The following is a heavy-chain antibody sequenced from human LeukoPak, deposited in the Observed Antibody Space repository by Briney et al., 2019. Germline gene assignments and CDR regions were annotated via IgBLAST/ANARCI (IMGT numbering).Heavy chain of an antibody. V-gene: IGHV1-69*05. CDR2: IIPILGTA. CDR3: ASGSGYDEYYFDY. CDR1: GGTFSSYA. Sequence: SVKVSCKASGGTFSSYAISWVRQAPGQGLEWMGGIIPILGTANYAQKFQGRVTITTDESTSTAYMELSSLRSEDTAVYYCASGSGYDEYYFDYWGQGTLVTVSS. J-gene: IGHJ4*02. D-gene: IGHD5-12*01.